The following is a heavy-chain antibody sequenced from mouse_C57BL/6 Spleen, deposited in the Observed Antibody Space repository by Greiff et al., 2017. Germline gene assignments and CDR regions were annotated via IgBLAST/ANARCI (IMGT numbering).Heavy chain of an antibody. CDR1: GFTFSSYG. Sequence: EVKVVESGGDLVKPGGSLKLSCAASGFTFSSYGMSWVRQTPDKRLEWVATISSGGSYTYYPDSVKGRFTISRDNAKNTLYLQMSSLKSEDTAMYYCARHEGVWGTGTTVTVSS. CDR2: ISSGGSYT. J-gene: IGHJ1*03. V-gene: IGHV5-6*01. CDR3: ARHEGV.